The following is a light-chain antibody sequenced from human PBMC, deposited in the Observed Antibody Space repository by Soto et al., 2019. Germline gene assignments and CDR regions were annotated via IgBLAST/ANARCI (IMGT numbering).Light chain of an antibody. Sequence: DIPMPQSPSSLSASEGDRVSITCRASQTISTYLNWYQQNPGKAPKLLIYAASNLQNGVPSRFSGSGSGTDFTLTISSLQPEDFATYYCQKSSSIPYTFGQGTKLEIK. CDR3: QKSSSIPYT. J-gene: IGKJ2*01. CDR2: AAS. CDR1: QTISTY. V-gene: IGKV1-39*01.